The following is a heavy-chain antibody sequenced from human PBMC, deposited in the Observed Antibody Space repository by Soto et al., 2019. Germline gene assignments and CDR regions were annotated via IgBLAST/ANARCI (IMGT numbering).Heavy chain of an antibody. J-gene: IGHJ3*02. CDR3: EKGYCSGGSCGAFDI. V-gene: IGHV3-23*01. CDR2: ISGSGGST. Sequence: EVQLLESGGGLVQPGGSLRLSCAASRFTFSSYAMSWVRQGPGKGLEWVSAISGSGGSTYYADSVKGRFTISRDNSKNTLYLQMNSLRAEDTAVYYCEKGYCSGGSCGAFDIWGQGTMVTVSS. CDR1: RFTFSSYA. D-gene: IGHD2-15*01.